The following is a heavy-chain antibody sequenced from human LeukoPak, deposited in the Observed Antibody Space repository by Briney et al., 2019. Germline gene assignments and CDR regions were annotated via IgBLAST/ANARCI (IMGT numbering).Heavy chain of an antibody. V-gene: IGHV3-15*01. J-gene: IGHJ6*03. CDR1: GFTFSNSW. D-gene: IGHD3-10*01. CDR3: SKKTVVRGVITYYYYYMDV. Sequence: GGSLRLSCAASGFTFSNSWMSWVRQAPGKGLEWVGRIKGKTDGGTTDYVAPVKGRFTISRDDSKNTLYLQMNSLKTEDTAVYYCSKKTVVRGVITYYYYYMDVWGKGTTVTVSS. CDR2: IKGKTDGGTT.